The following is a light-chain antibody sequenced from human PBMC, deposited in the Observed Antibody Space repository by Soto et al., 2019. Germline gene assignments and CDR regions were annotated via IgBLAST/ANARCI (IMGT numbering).Light chain of an antibody. Sequence: EIALTQSPGTLSLSPGERATISCRASQSVSNNSLAWYQQKPGQAPRLLIYGASSMPTGIPDRFSGSGSGTDFTLTIGRLEPEDFAVYYCQRYGSSPWTFGQGTKVEIK. V-gene: IGKV3-20*01. J-gene: IGKJ1*01. CDR3: QRYGSSPWT. CDR1: QSVSNNS. CDR2: GAS.